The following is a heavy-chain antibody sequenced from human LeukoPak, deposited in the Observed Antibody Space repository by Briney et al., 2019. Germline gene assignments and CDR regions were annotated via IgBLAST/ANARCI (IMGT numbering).Heavy chain of an antibody. CDR3: ARQAYRDYGLFDY. CDR1: GYSFTSYW. Sequence: GESLKISCKGSGYSFTSYWIGWVRQMPGKGLEWMGIIYPGDSDTRYSPSFQGQVTISADKSISTAYLQWSSLRASDTALYYCARQAYRDYGLFDYWGQGTLVTVSS. CDR2: IYPGDSDT. V-gene: IGHV5-51*01. J-gene: IGHJ4*02. D-gene: IGHD4-17*01.